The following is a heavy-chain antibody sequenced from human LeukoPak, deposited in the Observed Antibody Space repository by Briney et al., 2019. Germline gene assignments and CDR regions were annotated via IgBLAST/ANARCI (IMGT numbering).Heavy chain of an antibody. CDR2: INSDGSST. J-gene: IGHJ6*02. V-gene: IGHV3-74*01. CDR1: GFTFSSYW. CDR3: ARDPKLYYYYYGMDV. D-gene: IGHD5-24*01. Sequence: GGSLRLSCAASGFTFSSYWMHWVRQAPGKGLVWVSRINSDGSSTSYAGSVKGRFTISRDNAKNTLYLQMNSLRAEDTAVYYCARDPKLYYYYYGMDVWGQGTTVTVSS.